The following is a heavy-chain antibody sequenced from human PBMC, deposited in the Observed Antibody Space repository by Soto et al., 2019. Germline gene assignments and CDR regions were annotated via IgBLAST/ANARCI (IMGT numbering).Heavy chain of an antibody. CDR1: GGTFSSYA. D-gene: IGHD3-22*01. V-gene: IGHV1-69*01. CDR3: ARDGPVIVVVPFYYDGMDV. CDR2: LIPIFGTA. Sequence: QVQLVQSGAEVKKPGSSVKVSCKASGGTFSSYAISWVRQAPGQGLEWMGGLIPIFGTANYAQKFQGRVTITADESTSTAYMELSSLRSEDTAVYYCARDGPVIVVVPFYYDGMDVWGQGTTVTVSS. J-gene: IGHJ6*02.